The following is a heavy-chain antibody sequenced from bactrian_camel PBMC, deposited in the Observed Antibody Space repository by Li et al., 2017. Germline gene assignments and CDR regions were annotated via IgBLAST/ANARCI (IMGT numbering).Heavy chain of an antibody. CDR3: ATEFSRYSDYDGGPYDYNY. V-gene: IGHV3-2*01. CDR1: GFTFSSYF. D-gene: IGHD4*01. CDR2: IYNDGSNT. J-gene: IGHJ4*01. Sequence: HVQLVESGGGSEQAGGSLRLSCAASGFTFSSYFMSWVRQAPGKGLEWVSSIYNDGSNTDYADSVKGRFTISRDNAKNTVYLQMNSLKSEDTALYYCATEFSRYSDYDGGPYDYNYWGQGTQVTVS.